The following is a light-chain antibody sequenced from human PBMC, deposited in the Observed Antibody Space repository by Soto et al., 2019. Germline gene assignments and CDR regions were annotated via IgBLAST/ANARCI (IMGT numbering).Light chain of an antibody. J-gene: IGKJ5*01. V-gene: IGKV1-9*01. CDR2: AAS. CDR3: QQLNSYPIT. Sequence: DIPLTQSPSFLSSSVLDRFAIPCVASQCISSYLAWYQQNPGKAPKLLIYAASTLQSGVPSRFSGSGSGTGFTLTISRLQPEDFATYYCQQLNSYPITFGQGTRLEIK. CDR1: QCISSY.